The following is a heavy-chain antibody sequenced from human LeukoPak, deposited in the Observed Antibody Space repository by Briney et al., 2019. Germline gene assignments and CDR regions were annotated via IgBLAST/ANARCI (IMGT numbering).Heavy chain of an antibody. D-gene: IGHD4-17*01. CDR3: AKGRGTTVTSAANY. CDR1: GFTFSRYW. V-gene: IGHV3-74*03. CDR2: INSDGSGT. Sequence: GGSLRLSCAASGFTFSRYWMHWVRQAPGKGLVWVSRINSDGSGTMYADSVKGRFTISRDNAKNTLYLQMNSLRAEDTAVYYCAKGRGTTVTSAANYWGQGTLVTVSS. J-gene: IGHJ4*02.